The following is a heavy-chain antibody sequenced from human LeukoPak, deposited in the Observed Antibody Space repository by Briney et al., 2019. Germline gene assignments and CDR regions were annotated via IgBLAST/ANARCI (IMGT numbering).Heavy chain of an antibody. J-gene: IGHJ3*02. CDR2: ISSSGSTI. Sequence: PGGSLRLSCAASGFTFSSYEMNWVRQAPGKGLEWVTDISSSGSTIYYADSVKGRFTISRDNAKNSLYLQMNSLRAEDTAVYYCAGTILRYFDWPVDAFDIWGQGTMVTVSS. V-gene: IGHV3-48*03. CDR1: GFTFSSYE. CDR3: AGTILRYFDWPVDAFDI. D-gene: IGHD3-9*01.